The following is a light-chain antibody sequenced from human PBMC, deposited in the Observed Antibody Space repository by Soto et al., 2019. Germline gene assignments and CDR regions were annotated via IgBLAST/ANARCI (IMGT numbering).Light chain of an antibody. CDR1: QDIATY. V-gene: IGKV1-33*01. CDR3: QQYDNLPPTWT. J-gene: IGKJ1*01. Sequence: IQLTQSPSSLYASVGDRVTITCETSQDIATYLNWYQQXXGQAPXXLXYDASNLETGVPSRFSGGGSGTHLTFTISNLKPQDIATYYCQQYDNLPPTWTFGQGTKVDIK. CDR2: DAS.